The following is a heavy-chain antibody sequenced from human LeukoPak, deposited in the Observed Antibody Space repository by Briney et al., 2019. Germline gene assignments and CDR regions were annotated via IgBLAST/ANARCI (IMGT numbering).Heavy chain of an antibody. Sequence: MTSETLSLTCTVSGGSISSYYWSWIRQPPGKGLEWIGYVYYSGSTNYNPSLKSRVTISVDTSKNQFSLKLTSVTAADTAVYYCARGFGELSFEILFDPWGQGTLVTVSS. J-gene: IGHJ5*02. D-gene: IGHD3-10*01. CDR2: VYYSGST. V-gene: IGHV4-59*01. CDR1: GGSISSYY. CDR3: ARGFGELSFEILFDP.